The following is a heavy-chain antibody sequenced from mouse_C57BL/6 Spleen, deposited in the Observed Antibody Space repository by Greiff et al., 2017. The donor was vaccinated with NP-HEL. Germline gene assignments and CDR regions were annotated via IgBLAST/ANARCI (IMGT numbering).Heavy chain of an antibody. Sequence: QVQLQQSGAELVKPGASVKLSCKASGYTFTSYWMQWVKQRPGQGLEWIGEIDPSDSYTNYNQKFKGKATLTVDTSSSTAYMQLSSLTSEDSAVYYCARGGIYYDYDGWYFDVWGTGTTVTVSS. D-gene: IGHD2-4*01. CDR3: ARGGIYYDYDGWYFDV. J-gene: IGHJ1*03. V-gene: IGHV1-50*01. CDR1: GYTFTSYW. CDR2: IDPSDSYT.